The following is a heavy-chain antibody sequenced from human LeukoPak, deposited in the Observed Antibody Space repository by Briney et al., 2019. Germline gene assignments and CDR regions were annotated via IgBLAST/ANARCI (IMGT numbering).Heavy chain of an antibody. D-gene: IGHD2-8*01. CDR3: ARDLGTNGYFPNFDY. CDR2: IYYSGST. CDR1: GGSISSYY. J-gene: IGHJ4*02. V-gene: IGHV4-59*12. Sequence: PSETLSLTCTVSGGSISSYYWSWIRQPPGKGLEWIGYIYYSGSTNYNPSLKSRVTISVDTSKNQFSLKLSSVTAADTAVYYCARDLGTNGYFPNFDYWGQGTLVTVSS.